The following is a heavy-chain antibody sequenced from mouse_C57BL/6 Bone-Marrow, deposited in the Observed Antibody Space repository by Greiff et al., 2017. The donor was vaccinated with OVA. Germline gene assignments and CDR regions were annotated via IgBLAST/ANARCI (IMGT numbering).Heavy chain of an antibody. J-gene: IGHJ2*01. CDR1: GFNIKDDY. Sequence: EVKLVESGAELVRPGASVKLSCTASGFNIKDDYMHWVKQRPEQGLEWIGWIDPENGDTEYASKFQGKATITADTSSNTAYLQLSSLTSEDTAVYYCTTWPHYFDYWGQGTTLTVSS. V-gene: IGHV14-4*01. D-gene: IGHD6-1*01. CDR2: IDPENGDT. CDR3: TTWPHYFDY.